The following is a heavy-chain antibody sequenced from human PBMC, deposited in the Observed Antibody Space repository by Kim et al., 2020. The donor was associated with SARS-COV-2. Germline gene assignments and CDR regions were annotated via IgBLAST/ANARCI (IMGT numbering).Heavy chain of an antibody. CDR1: GFTFSNAW. V-gene: IGHV3-15*01. J-gene: IGHJ4*02. Sequence: GGSLRLSRAASGFTFSNAWMTWVRQAPGKGLEWVGRIKSKTDGGTTDYAAPVKGRFTISRDDSKNTLYLQMNSLKSEDTAVYYCTTTYRGYSGYGLDYWGQGTLVTV. CDR2: IKSKTDGGTT. D-gene: IGHD5-12*01. CDR3: TTTYRGYSGYGLDY.